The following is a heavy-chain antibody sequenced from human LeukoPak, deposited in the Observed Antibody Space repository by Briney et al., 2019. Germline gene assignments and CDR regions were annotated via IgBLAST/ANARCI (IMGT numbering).Heavy chain of an antibody. Sequence: SATLSLTCTVSGDSISSSSYYWGWIRQPPGKGLEWIGSIYYSGSTYYNPSLKSRVTISVDTSKNQFSLNLSSVTAADTAVYYCASTWRTIDYWGQGTLVTVSS. V-gene: IGHV4-39*01. CDR3: ASTWRTIDY. CDR2: IYYSGST. CDR1: GDSISSSSYY. D-gene: IGHD1-1*01. J-gene: IGHJ4*02.